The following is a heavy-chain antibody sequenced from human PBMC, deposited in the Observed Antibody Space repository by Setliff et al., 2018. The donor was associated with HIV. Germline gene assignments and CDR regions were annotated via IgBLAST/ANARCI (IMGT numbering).Heavy chain of an antibody. Sequence: GASVKVSCKASGGTFSSYAISWVRQAPGQGLEWMGGIIPIFGIADYAQKFQGRVAITADESRSTAYMELSSLRSEDTAVYYCARGDRERLESIHGGVYFYYMNVWGKGTTVT. CDR3: ARGDRERLESIHGGVYFYYMNV. J-gene: IGHJ6*03. V-gene: IGHV1-69*13. D-gene: IGHD6-25*01. CDR1: GGTFSSYA. CDR2: IIPIFGIA.